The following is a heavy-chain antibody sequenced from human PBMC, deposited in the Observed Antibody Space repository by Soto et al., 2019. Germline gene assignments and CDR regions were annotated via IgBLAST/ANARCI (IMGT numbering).Heavy chain of an antibody. CDR3: ARGFSSYSDF. D-gene: IGHD6-13*01. CDR1: GYTFTDYD. J-gene: IGHJ4*02. CDR2: MNPNTGNT. Sequence: QVQLVQSGAEVVKPGASVKVSCKAYGYTFTDYDINWVRQAAGRGLEWMGWMNPNTGNTAYAQKFQSRLTLSRDTSMGTAYMDLSSLTSDDTAVYYCARGFSSYSDFWAQGTLVTVSS. V-gene: IGHV1-8*01.